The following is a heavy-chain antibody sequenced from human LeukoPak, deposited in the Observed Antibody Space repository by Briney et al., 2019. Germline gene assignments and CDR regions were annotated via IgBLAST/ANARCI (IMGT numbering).Heavy chain of an antibody. CDR3: ARHFAVTQGYYYYYMDV. J-gene: IGHJ6*03. V-gene: IGHV4-39*01. Sequence: PSETLSLTCTVSGGSISRSSYYWGWIRQPPGKGVEWIERIYYSGSTYYNPSFKSRVTISVDTSKNQFSLKLSSVTAADTAVYYCARHFAVTQGYYYYYMDVWGKGTTVTVSS. CDR2: IYYSGST. D-gene: IGHD4-17*01. CDR1: GGSISRSSYY.